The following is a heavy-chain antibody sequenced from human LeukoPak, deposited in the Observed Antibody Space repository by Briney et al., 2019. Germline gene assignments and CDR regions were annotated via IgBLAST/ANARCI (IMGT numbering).Heavy chain of an antibody. V-gene: IGHV4-34*01. CDR2: INHSGST. J-gene: IGHJ4*02. Sequence: PSETLSLTCAVYGGSFSGYYWSWIRQPPGRGLGWIGEINHSGSTNYNPSLKSRVTISVDTSKNQFSLKLSSVTAADTAVYYCASQPNGSLYYYDSSGYYWGQGTLVTVSS. CDR3: ASQPNGSLYYYDSSGYY. D-gene: IGHD3-22*01. CDR1: GGSFSGYY.